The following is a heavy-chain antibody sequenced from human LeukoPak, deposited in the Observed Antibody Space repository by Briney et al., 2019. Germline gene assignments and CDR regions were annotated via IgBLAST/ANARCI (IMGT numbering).Heavy chain of an antibody. Sequence: GASVKVSCKASGYTFTSYGISWVRRAPGQGLEWMGWISAYNGNTNYAQKLQGRVTMTTDTSTSTAYMDLRSLRSDDTAVYYCARGGGRYSSSGYPIDYWGQGTLVTVSS. V-gene: IGHV1-18*01. CDR1: GYTFTSYG. J-gene: IGHJ4*02. D-gene: IGHD3-22*01. CDR2: ISAYNGNT. CDR3: ARGGGRYSSSGYPIDY.